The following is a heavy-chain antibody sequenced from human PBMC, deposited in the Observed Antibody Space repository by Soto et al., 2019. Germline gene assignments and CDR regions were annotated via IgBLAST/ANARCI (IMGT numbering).Heavy chain of an antibody. J-gene: IGHJ4*02. V-gene: IGHV4-39*01. Sequence: SETLSLTCTVSGGSISSSSYYLGWIRKPPGKGLEWIGSIYYSGSTYYNPSLKSRVTISVDTSKNQFSLKLSSVTAADTAVYYCARPPFGAAAGTNWGQGTLVTVSS. CDR2: IYYSGST. D-gene: IGHD6-13*01. CDR3: ARPPFGAAAGTN. CDR1: GGSISSSSYY.